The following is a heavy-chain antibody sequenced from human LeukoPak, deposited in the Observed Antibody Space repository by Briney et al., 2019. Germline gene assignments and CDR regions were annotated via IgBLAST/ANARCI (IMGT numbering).Heavy chain of an antibody. Sequence: PGGSLRLSCAASGFTVSSNYMSWVRQAPGKGLERVSVIYSGGSTSYADSVKGRFTISRDNSKNTLYLQMNSLRAEETAVYYCARGCGYSYGPIDYWGQGTLVTVSS. CDR2: IYSGGST. CDR1: GFTVSSNY. V-gene: IGHV3-53*01. D-gene: IGHD5-18*01. CDR3: ARGCGYSYGPIDY. J-gene: IGHJ4*02.